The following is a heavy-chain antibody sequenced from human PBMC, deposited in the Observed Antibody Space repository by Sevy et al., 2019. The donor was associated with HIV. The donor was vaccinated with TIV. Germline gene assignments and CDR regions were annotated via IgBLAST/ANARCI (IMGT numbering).Heavy chain of an antibody. CDR2: ISYDGINQ. CDR3: ALERLSSDVAEYFQN. V-gene: IGHV3-30-3*01. J-gene: IGHJ1*01. Sequence: GGSLRLSCATSGFTFSSYSMHWVRQAPGKGLEWVATISYDGINQHYADSVKGRFTISRDNFKNSLSLQMNSLRAEDTAVYFCALERLSSDVAEYFQNWGQGTLVIVSS. CDR1: GFTFSSYS. D-gene: IGHD1-1*01.